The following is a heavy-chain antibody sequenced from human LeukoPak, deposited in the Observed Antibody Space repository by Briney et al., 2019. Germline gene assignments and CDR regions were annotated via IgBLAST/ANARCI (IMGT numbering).Heavy chain of an antibody. CDR2: IYHSGST. CDR1: GGSISSSNW. Sequence: SGTLSLTCAVSGGSISSSNWWSWVRQPPGKGLEWIGEIYHSGSTNYNPSLKSRVTISVDKSKNQFSLKLSSVTAADTAEYYCAREDVAVAGTVYYWGQGTLVTVSS. J-gene: IGHJ4*02. D-gene: IGHD6-19*01. V-gene: IGHV4-4*02. CDR3: AREDVAVAGTVYY.